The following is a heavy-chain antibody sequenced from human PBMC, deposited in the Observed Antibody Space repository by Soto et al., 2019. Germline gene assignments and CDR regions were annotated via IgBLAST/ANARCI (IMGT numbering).Heavy chain of an antibody. Sequence: QVQLQESGPGLVKPSETLSLTCTVSGGSISSYYWSWIRQPPGKGLEWIGYVYHSGSTNYNPSLKNRVTISIDTSKNQFSLKLSSVTAADTAVYYCARPDYDAWYFDLWGRGTLVTVSS. CDR2: VYHSGST. CDR3: ARPDYDAWYFDL. D-gene: IGHD4-17*01. V-gene: IGHV4-59*08. J-gene: IGHJ2*01. CDR1: GGSISSYY.